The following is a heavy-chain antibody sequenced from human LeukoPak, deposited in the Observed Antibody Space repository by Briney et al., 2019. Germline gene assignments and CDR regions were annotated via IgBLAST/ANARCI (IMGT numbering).Heavy chain of an antibody. Sequence: PGGSLRLSCAASGFTFSSHGTHWVRQAPGKGLEWVAYVLSDGSRKYYADSVKGRFTISRDDSKNTLFLQMNSLRPEDTALYYCAKDFNWGWDYWGQGTLVTVSS. CDR2: VLSDGSRK. D-gene: IGHD7-27*01. V-gene: IGHV3-30*02. J-gene: IGHJ4*02. CDR1: GFTFSSHG. CDR3: AKDFNWGWDY.